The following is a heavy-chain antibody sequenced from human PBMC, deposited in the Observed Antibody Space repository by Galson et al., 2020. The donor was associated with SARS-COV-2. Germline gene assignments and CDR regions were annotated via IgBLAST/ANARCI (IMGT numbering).Heavy chain of an antibody. CDR1: GGTFTNYP. J-gene: IGHJ3*02. V-gene: IGHV1-69*13. CDR3: STWHQGDCLDI. D-gene: IGHD2-21*01. CDR2: NISNSHTT. Sequence: SVKVSCKASGGTFTNYPINWVRQDAGQGLEWMGRNISNSHTTKYALKFQGRVTITAYESTSAAYMELSILRSEDTALYYCSTWHQGDCLDIWGQGTKVTVSS.